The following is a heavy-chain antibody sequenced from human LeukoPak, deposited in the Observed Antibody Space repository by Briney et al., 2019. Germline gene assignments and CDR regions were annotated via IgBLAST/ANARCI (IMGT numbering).Heavy chain of an antibody. CDR2: IYYSGST. Sequence: SETLSLTCTVSGGSISSYYWSWIRRPPGKGLEWIGYIYYSGSTNYNPSLKSRVTISVDTSKNQFSLKLSSVTAADTAVYYCARDAAYYYDSSGSEGYFDLWGRGTLVTVSS. V-gene: IGHV4-59*01. CDR3: ARDAAYYYDSSGSEGYFDL. CDR1: GGSISSYY. J-gene: IGHJ2*01. D-gene: IGHD3-22*01.